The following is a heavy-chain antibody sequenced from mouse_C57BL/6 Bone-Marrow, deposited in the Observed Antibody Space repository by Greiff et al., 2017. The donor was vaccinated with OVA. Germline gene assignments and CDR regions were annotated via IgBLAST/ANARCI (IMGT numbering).Heavy chain of an antibody. CDR2: IYPRDGST. CDR3: AREDYYYGSSWFAY. J-gene: IGHJ3*01. D-gene: IGHD1-1*01. CDR1: GYTFTSYD. Sequence: VQRVESGPELVKPGASVKLSCKASGYTFTSYDINWVKQRPGQGLEWIGWIYPRDGSTKYNEKFKGKATLTVDTSSSTAYMELHSLTSEDSAVYVYAREDYYYGSSWFAYWGQGTLVTVSA. V-gene: IGHV1-85*01.